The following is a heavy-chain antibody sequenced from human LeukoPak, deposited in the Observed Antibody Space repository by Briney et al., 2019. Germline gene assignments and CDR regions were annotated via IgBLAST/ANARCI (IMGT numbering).Heavy chain of an antibody. CDR1: GVSFSGYY. V-gene: IGHV4-34*01. CDR3: ARTLRAHRTHSYFGIDV. Sequence: SETLSLTCAVYGVSFSGYYWSWIRHPPGKGLECIGEINHSGTTNYNPPLKSRLPISVHTSKNHFPLKLTSETAADTAVYSCARTLRAHRTHSYFGIDVWGQGTTDTVSS. D-gene: IGHD2-2*01. J-gene: IGHJ6*02. CDR2: INHSGTT.